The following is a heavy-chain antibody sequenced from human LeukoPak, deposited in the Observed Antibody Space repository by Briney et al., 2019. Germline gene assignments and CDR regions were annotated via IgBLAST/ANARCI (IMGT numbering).Heavy chain of an antibody. J-gene: IGHJ3*02. CDR3: ARESDPAMAFDI. CDR2: INHSGST. CDR1: GGSFSGYY. Sequence: SETLSLTCAVYGGSFSGYYWSWIRQPPGKGLEWIGEINHSGSTNYNPSLKSRVTISVDTSKNQFSLKLSSVTAADTAVYYCARESDPAMAFDIWGQGTMVTVSS. D-gene: IGHD2-2*01. V-gene: IGHV4-34*09.